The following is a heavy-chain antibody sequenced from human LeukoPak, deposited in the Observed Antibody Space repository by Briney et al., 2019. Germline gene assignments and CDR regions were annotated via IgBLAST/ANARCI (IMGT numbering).Heavy chain of an antibody. CDR1: GFTFDDYA. J-gene: IGHJ4*02. CDR2: IGWNSGSI. D-gene: IGHD6-19*01. V-gene: IGHV3-9*01. Sequence: PGRSLRLSCTASGFTFDDYATHWVRQAPGKGLEWVSGIGWNSGSIDYADSVKGRFTIPRDNAKNSLYLQMNSLRTEDTALYYCAKDVGYSSTFTFEYWGQGTLVTVSS. CDR3: AKDVGYSSTFTFEY.